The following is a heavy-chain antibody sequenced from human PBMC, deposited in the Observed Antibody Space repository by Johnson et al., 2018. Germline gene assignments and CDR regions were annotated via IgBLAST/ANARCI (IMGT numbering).Heavy chain of an antibody. Sequence: QVQLVESGAEVKKPGASVKVSCKASGYTFTSYDINWVRQATGQGLEWMGWMNPNSGNTGYAQKFRGRVTMTRNTAISTAYMELSSLRSEDTAVYYCARNFYDSSGFAFDIWGQGTMVTVSS. CDR2: MNPNSGNT. V-gene: IGHV1-8*01. D-gene: IGHD3-22*01. CDR3: ARNFYDSSGFAFDI. J-gene: IGHJ3*02. CDR1: GYTFTSYD.